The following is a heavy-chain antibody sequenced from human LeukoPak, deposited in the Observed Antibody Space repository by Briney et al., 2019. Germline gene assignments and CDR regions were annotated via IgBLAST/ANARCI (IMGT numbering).Heavy chain of an antibody. D-gene: IGHD2-15*01. CDR2: INHSGST. CDR1: GGSFSGYY. V-gene: IGHV4-34*01. Sequence: SETLSLTCAVYGGSFSGYYWSWIRQPPGKGLEWIGEINHSGSTNHNPSLKSRVTISVDTSKNQFSLKLSSVTAADTAVYYCASKQGGAASQGPYYYYGMDVWGQGTTVTVSS. J-gene: IGHJ6*02. CDR3: ASKQGGAASQGPYYYYGMDV.